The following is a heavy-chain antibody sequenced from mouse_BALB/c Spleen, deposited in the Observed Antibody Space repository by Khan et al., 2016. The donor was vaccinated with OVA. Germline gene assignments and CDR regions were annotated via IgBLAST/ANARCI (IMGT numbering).Heavy chain of an antibody. CDR2: INYSGNT. J-gene: IGHJ3*01. Sequence: EVQLVESGPGLVKPSQSLSLTCTVTGYSITSEYAWNWIRQFPGNKLEWMGYINYSGNTRFKPSLKSRTSITRDTSKNQFFLQLSSVTTEDTATYYCARKDYYDYDPFPYWGQGTLVTVSA. CDR3: ARKDYYDYDPFPY. D-gene: IGHD2-4*01. CDR1: GYSITSEYA. V-gene: IGHV3-2*02.